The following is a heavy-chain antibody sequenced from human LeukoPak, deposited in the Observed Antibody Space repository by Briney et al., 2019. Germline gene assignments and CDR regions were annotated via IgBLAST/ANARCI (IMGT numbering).Heavy chain of an antibody. D-gene: IGHD1-26*01. CDR2: ISGYGANT. V-gene: IGHV3-23*01. J-gene: IGHJ5*02. CDR3: AKDRGPYLGIDNNWFDP. Sequence: GGSPRLSCAASGFTFNLYGMSWVRQVPGKGLEWVSGISGYGANTYYADSVKGRFTISRDNSKNTVFLQMNSLTVEDTAVYHCAKDRGPYLGIDNNWFDPWGQGTLVIVSS. CDR1: GFTFNLYG.